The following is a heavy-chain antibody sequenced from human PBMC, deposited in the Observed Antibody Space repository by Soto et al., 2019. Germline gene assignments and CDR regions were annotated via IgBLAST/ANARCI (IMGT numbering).Heavy chain of an antibody. CDR2: ISGSSGNA. D-gene: IGHD3-16*01. V-gene: IGHV1-18*01. Sequence: QVQLVQSGAEVKNPGASVKVSCKTSGYTFTKYGVGWVRQAPGQGLEWMGWISGSSGNANYAEKVQGRITLTTDTSPSTAYIELWSLRSDDTAVYYCAREMAGLGGEYDYWGQGTLVTVSS. CDR3: AREMAGLGGEYDY. J-gene: IGHJ4*02. CDR1: GYTFTKYG.